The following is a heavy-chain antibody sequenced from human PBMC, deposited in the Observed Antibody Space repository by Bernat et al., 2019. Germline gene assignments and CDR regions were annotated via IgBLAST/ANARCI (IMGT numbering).Heavy chain of an antibody. CDR2: IFSNDEK. D-gene: IGHD3-10*01. Sequence: QVTLKESGPVLVKPTETLTLTCTVSGFSLSNARMGVSWIRQPPGKALEWLAHIFSNDEKSYSTSLKSRLTISNDTSKSQVVLTMTNMDPVDTATYYCARITRNPYYYGSGSYYGYWGQGTLVTVSS. J-gene: IGHJ4*02. V-gene: IGHV2-26*01. CDR3: ARITRNPYYYGSGSYYGY. CDR1: GFSLSNARMG.